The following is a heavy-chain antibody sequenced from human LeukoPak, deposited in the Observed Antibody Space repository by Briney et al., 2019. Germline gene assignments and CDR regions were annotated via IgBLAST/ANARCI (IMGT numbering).Heavy chain of an antibody. CDR1: GGSFSGYC. D-gene: IGHD3-22*01. CDR2: INHRGST. Sequence: PSETLSLTCAVYGGSFSGYCWNWIRQSPGKGLEWIGEINHRGSTNYNPSLKSRVTISVDMSKNQFSLRVNSVTAADTAVYFCARGADYYDTSGIYFYMDVWGKGTTVTISS. CDR3: ARGADYYDTSGIYFYMDV. V-gene: IGHV4-34*01. J-gene: IGHJ6*03.